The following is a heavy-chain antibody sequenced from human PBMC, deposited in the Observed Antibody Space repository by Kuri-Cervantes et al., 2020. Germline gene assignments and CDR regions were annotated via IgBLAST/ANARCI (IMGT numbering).Heavy chain of an antibody. CDR1: GYTFTSYY. CDR2: INPSGGST. Sequence: ASVKVSCKASGYTFTSYYMHWVRQAPGQGLEWMGIINPSGGSTSYAQKFQGRVTMTRDTSISTAYMELSRLRSDDTAVYYCARVSPAFGCGGDCSLSWYFDLWGRGTLVTVSS. D-gene: IGHD2-21*02. CDR3: ARVSPAFGCGGDCSLSWYFDL. J-gene: IGHJ2*01. V-gene: IGHV1-46*01.